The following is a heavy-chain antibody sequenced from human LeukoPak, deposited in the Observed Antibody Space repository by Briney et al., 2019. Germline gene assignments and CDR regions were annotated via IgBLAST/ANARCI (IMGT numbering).Heavy chain of an antibody. CDR1: GFTFSSYS. V-gene: IGHV3-21*01. D-gene: IGHD3-9*01. J-gene: IGHJ4*02. CDR2: ISSSSSYI. Sequence: TGGSLRLSCAASGFTFSSYSMNWVRQAPGKGLEWVSSISSSSSYIYYADSVKGRFTISRDNAKNSLYLQMNSLRAEDTAVYYCARDQTVGDIFFDYWGQGTLVTVSS. CDR3: ARDQTVGDIFFDY.